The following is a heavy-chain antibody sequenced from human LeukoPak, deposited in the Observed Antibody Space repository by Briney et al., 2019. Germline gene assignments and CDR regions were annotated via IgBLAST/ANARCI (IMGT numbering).Heavy chain of an antibody. V-gene: IGHV3-33*01. CDR3: ATTASRGPQSAEYFQY. CDR1: GFTFSDYG. CDR2: IWYDGSNK. Sequence: PGRSLRLSCAASGFTFSDYGMHWVRQAPGKGLEWVAVIWYDGSNKYCSDSVKGRFTNSRNNSKNTLYLQMNSLRAEDTAVYYCATTASRGPQSAEYFQYWGQGTLVTVSS. J-gene: IGHJ1*01.